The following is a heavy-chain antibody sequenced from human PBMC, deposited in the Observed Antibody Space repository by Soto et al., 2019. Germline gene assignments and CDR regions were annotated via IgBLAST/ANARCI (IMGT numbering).Heavy chain of an antibody. J-gene: IGHJ6*03. CDR1: GSTVSSNY. CDR2: IYSGGST. Sequence: GGSLRLSCVVSGSTVSSNYMSWVRQAPGKGLEWVSVIYSGGSTYYADSVKGRFTISRDNSKNTLYLQMNGLRAEDTAVYCCAREAANYYYMDVWGKGTTVTVSS. D-gene: IGHD6-25*01. V-gene: IGHV3-66*01. CDR3: AREAANYYYMDV.